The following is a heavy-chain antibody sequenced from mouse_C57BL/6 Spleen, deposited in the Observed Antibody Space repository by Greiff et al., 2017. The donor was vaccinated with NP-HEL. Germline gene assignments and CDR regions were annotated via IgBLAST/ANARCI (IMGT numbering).Heavy chain of an antibody. V-gene: IGHV1-15*01. CDR1: GYTFTDYE. D-gene: IGHD2-12*01. CDR2: IDPETGGT. J-gene: IGHJ2*01. CDR3: TRSDHSHQDYFDY. Sequence: QVQLKESGAELVRPGASVTLSCKASGYTFTDYEMHWVKQTPVHGLEWIGAIDPETGGTAYNQKFKGKAILTADKSSSTAYMELRSLTSEDSAVYYCTRSDHSHQDYFDYWGQGTTLTVSS.